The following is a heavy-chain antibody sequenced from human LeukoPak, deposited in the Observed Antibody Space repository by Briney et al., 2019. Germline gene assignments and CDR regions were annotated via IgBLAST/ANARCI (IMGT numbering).Heavy chain of an antibody. CDR2: GRSETDGGTT. CDR3: TTLSYAAAPT. CDR1: GFTFSNAW. D-gene: IGHD2-2*01. Sequence: GGSLRPSCAASGFTFSNAWMSWVRQAPGKGLEWVSRGRSETDGGTTDYAAPVQGRFTISRDDSKNTLYLQMNSLETDDTDVYYCTTLSYAAAPTWGQGTLVTVSS. J-gene: IGHJ5*02. V-gene: IGHV3-15*01.